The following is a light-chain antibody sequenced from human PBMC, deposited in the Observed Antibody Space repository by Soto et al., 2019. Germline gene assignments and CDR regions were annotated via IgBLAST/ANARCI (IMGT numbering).Light chain of an antibody. CDR3: SSYTRSSATLYV. CDR1: SSDVGGYNY. Sequence: QSALTQPASVSGSPGQSITISCTGTSSDVGGYNYVSWYQQHPGKAPKLMIYDVSNRPSGVSNRFSGSESGNTASLTISGLQAEDEADYYCSSYTRSSATLYVFGTGTKVTVL. CDR2: DVS. J-gene: IGLJ1*01. V-gene: IGLV2-14*01.